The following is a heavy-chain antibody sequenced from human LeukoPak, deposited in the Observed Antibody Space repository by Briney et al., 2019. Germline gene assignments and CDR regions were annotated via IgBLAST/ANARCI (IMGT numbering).Heavy chain of an antibody. CDR1: GFTFSNYA. J-gene: IGHJ4*02. CDR2: ISGSDSGT. Sequence: PGGSLRLSCAASGFTFSNYAMSWVRQAPGKGLEWVSAISGSDSGTYYADSVEGRFTISRDNSKNTLFLQMNSLRGEDTAVYYCAKGGIRSGWTDDYWGQGTVVTVSS. CDR3: AKGGIRSGWTDDY. D-gene: IGHD6-19*01. V-gene: IGHV3-23*01.